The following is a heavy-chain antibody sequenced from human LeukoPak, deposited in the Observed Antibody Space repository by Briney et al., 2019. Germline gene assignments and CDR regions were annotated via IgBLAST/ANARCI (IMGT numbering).Heavy chain of an antibody. Sequence: RASETLSLTCTVSGGSISSYYWSWIRQPPGKGLEWIGYIYYSGSTNYNPSLKSRVTISVDTSKNQFSLKLSSVTTADTAVYYCARVGGYYYDSSGYYDYWGQGTLVTVSS. J-gene: IGHJ4*02. CDR1: GGSISSYY. D-gene: IGHD3-22*01. CDR2: IYYSGST. CDR3: ARVGGYYYDSSGYYDY. V-gene: IGHV4-59*01.